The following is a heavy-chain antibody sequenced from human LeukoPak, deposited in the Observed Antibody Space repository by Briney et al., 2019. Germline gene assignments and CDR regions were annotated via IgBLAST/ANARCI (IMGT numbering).Heavy chain of an antibody. D-gene: IGHD1-26*01. CDR3: ASVSVWELATHPGGSFDY. V-gene: IGHV4-30-4*01. J-gene: IGHJ4*02. Sequence: SENLSLTCTVSGGLISRIEYYWSWIRQSPVKGLEWLGHIYHTGTTLYSPHLNNRLTVSVDSSGNQFSLTLNSVTAADTAVYYCASVSVWELATHPGGSFDYWGRGILVTVSS. CDR1: GGLISRIEYY. CDR2: IYHTGTT.